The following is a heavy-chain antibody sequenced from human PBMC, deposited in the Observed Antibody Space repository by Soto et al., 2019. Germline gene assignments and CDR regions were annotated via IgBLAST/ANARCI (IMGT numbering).Heavy chain of an antibody. CDR1: GGTFSSYA. V-gene: IGHV1-69*01. CDR3: ASQTYYYGSGSQNWFDP. CDR2: IIPIFGTA. J-gene: IGHJ5*02. D-gene: IGHD3-10*01. Sequence: QVQLVQSGAEVKNPGSSVKVSCKASGGTFSSYAISWVRQAPGQGLEWMGGIIPIFGTANHAQKFQGRVTITADESTSTAYMELSSLRSEDTAVYYCASQTYYYGSGSQNWFDPWGQGTLVTVSS.